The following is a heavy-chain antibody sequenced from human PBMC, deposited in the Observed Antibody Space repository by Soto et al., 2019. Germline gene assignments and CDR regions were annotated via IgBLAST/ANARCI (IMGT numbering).Heavy chain of an antibody. CDR1: ADSISSYY. CDR3: ATQGNGSGSYYTYFDY. D-gene: IGHD3-10*01. CDR2: VHSSGTT. V-gene: IGHV4-59*01. Sequence: SETLSLTCSVSADSISSYYWSWIRQPPGKGLEWIGYVHSSGTTNYNPSLKSRVTVSVDTSKNQFSLKLSSVTAADTAMYYCATQGNGSGSYYTYFDYWGQGALVTVS. J-gene: IGHJ4*02.